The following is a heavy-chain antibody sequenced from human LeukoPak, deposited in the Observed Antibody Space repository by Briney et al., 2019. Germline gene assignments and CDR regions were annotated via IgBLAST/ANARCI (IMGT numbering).Heavy chain of an antibody. CDR1: GFTFSSYW. D-gene: IGHD6-13*01. CDR2: IKQDGSEK. CDR3: ARWALYSSSWYGYEDY. V-gene: IGHV3-7*01. Sequence: GGSLRLSCAASGFTFSSYWMSWVRQAPGKGLEWVANIKQDGSEKYYVDSVKGRFTISRDNAKNSLYLQMNSLRAEDTAVYYCARWALYSSSWYGYEDYWGQGTLVTVSS. J-gene: IGHJ4*02.